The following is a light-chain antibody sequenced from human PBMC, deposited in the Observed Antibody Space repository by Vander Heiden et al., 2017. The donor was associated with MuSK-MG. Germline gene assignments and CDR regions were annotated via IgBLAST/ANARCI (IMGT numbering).Light chain of an antibody. V-gene: IGKV3-20*01. CDR1: QSVSSSY. CDR3: QQEGSSPRT. J-gene: IGKJ1*01. CDR2: GAS. Sequence: EIVLTQSPGTLSLSPGERATLSCRASQSVSSSYFAWYQQKPGQAPRLLIYGASSRANGIPDRFSGSGSGTDFTLTISRLEPEDFAVYYCQQEGSSPRTFGQGTKVEIK.